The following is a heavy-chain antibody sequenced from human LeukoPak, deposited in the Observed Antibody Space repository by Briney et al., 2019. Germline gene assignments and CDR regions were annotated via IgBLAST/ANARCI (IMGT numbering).Heavy chain of an antibody. D-gene: IGHD2-21*02. Sequence: GGSLRLSCAASGFTFSNYGMGWVRQAPGKGLEWVSVIRGSGGGTYYADSVKGRFTISRDNSKNTVYLQMNRLRAEDTAVYYCVKARMPHCGTDCLESWGQGTLVTVSS. CDR2: IRGSGGGT. J-gene: IGHJ4*02. CDR3: VKARMPHCGTDCLES. CDR1: GFTFSNYG. V-gene: IGHV3-23*01.